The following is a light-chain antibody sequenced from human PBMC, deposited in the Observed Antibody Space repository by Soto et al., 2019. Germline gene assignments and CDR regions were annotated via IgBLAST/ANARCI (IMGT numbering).Light chain of an antibody. CDR2: GAS. V-gene: IGKV3-15*01. CDR3: QQYNNWPPWT. Sequence: EIVMTQSPATLSVSPGERATLSCRASQSVSSNLAWYQQKPGQAPRLLIYGASTRATGLPARFSGSGSGTDFTLPISSLQSEDFAVYYCQQYNNWPPWTFGQGTKVEIK. J-gene: IGKJ1*01. CDR1: QSVSSN.